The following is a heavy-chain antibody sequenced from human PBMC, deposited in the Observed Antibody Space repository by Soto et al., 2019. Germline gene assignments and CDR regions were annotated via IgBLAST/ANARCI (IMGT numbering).Heavy chain of an antibody. J-gene: IGHJ4*02. CDR3: ARVPSEGRAYFDF. Sequence: GASVKVSCKASGGTFSSYTISWVRQAPGQGLEWMGRIIPILGIANYAQKFQGRVTITADKSTSTASTERSSLRAEDTAVSYCARVPSEGRAYFDFWGQRTLVTVSS. V-gene: IGHV1-69*02. CDR2: IIPILGIA. CDR1: GGTFSSYT.